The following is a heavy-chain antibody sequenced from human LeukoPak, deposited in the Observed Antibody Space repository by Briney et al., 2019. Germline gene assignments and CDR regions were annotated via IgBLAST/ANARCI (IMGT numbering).Heavy chain of an antibody. V-gene: IGHV3-23*01. J-gene: IGHJ2*01. CDR3: AKVPRGHYFDL. CDR2: ISGIGGST. D-gene: IGHD1-14*01. Sequence: GGSLRLSCAASGFTFSSYAMIWVRQAPGKGLEWVSSISGIGGSTYYADSVKGRFTISRDNSKNTLYLQMNSLRAEDTAVYYCAKVPRGHYFDLWGRGTLVTVSS. CDR1: GFTFSSYA.